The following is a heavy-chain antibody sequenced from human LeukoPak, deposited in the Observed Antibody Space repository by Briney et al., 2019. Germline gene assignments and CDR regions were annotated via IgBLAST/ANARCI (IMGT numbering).Heavy chain of an antibody. Sequence: PGGSLRLACAVTGFTFTSYGTGCVRQTPGKGLEWVSAISGSGGSTYYADSVKGRFTISRDNSKNTLYLQMNSLRAEDTAVYYCAKNLVVDRDAEYFQPSGPSTPVTVSS. V-gene: IGHV3-23*01. CDR2: ISGSGGST. CDR3: AKNLVVDRDAEYFQP. J-gene: IGHJ1*01. CDR1: GFTFTSYG. D-gene: IGHD3-22*01.